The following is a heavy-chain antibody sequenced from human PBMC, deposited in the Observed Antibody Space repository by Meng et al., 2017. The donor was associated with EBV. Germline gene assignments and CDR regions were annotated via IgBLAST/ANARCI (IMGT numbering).Heavy chain of an antibody. CDR3: AKDLSGRFDP. CDR1: GFTFSNYG. CDR2: IPSDASHNK. D-gene: IGHD1-14*01. V-gene: IGHV3-30*18. J-gene: IGHJ5*02. Sequence: QGHLVESGGGVVQPGRSLRLSCAASGFTFSNYGFHWVRQAPGKGPEWVAIIPSDASHNKYYADSVKGRFTISGDNSKNTLYLQMNSLRTEDTAVYYCAKDLSGRFDPWGQGTLVTVSS.